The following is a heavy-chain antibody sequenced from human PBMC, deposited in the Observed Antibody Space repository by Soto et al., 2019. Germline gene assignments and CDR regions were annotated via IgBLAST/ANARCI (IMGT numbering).Heavy chain of an antibody. V-gene: IGHV4-34*01. CDR2: IDHSGNS. Sequence: SETLSLTCVVNGGSHSGYYWNWIRQPPGKGLEWIGEIDHSGNSNYNPSLKSRVTISVDTSKNQFSLKLSSVTAADTAVYFCTFGWYPLDFWGQETRVTVSS. CDR1: GGSHSGYY. J-gene: IGHJ4*02. CDR3: TFGWYPLDF. D-gene: IGHD6-19*01.